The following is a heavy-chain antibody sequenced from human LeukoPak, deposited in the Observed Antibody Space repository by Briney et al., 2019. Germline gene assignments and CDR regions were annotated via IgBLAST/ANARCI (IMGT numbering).Heavy chain of an antibody. J-gene: IGHJ4*02. V-gene: IGHV4-59*01. CDR2: IYYSGST. D-gene: IGHD3-16*01. CDR1: GGSISSYY. Sequence: SETLSLTCTASGGSISSYYWSWIRQPPGKGLEWIGYIYYSGSTNYSPSLKSRVTISVDTSKNQFSLKLSSVTAADTAVYYCARGRLRLGELYPYYFDYWGQGTLVTVSS. CDR3: ARGRLRLGELYPYYFDY.